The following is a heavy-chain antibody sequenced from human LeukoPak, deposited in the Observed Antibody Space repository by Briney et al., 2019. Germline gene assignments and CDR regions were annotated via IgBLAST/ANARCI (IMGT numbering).Heavy chain of an antibody. CDR1: RGSISGFY. CDR3: ARDYYGSGSLEY. CDR2: IYYIGSA. V-gene: IGHV4-59*01. J-gene: IGHJ4*02. D-gene: IGHD3-10*01. Sequence: SETLSLTCTVSRGSISGFYWSWIRQPPGKGLEWIGYIYYIGSANYNPSLKSRVSISLDTSKNQFSLRVSSVTAADTAVYYCARDYYGSGSLEYWGQGALVTVSS.